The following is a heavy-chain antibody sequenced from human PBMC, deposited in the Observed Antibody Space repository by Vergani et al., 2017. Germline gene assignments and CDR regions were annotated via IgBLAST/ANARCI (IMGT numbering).Heavy chain of an antibody. CDR3: SRVSKGFDP. Sequence: QVQLQESGPGLVKPSETLSLTCTVSGGSISSYYWSWIRQPPGKGLEWIGYIYYSGSTNYNPSLKSRVTISVDTSKDQFSLKLSSVTAADTAVYYCSRVSKGFDPWGQGCLVTVPP. J-gene: IGHJ5*02. V-gene: IGHV4-59*01. CDR1: GGSISSYY. CDR2: IYYSGST.